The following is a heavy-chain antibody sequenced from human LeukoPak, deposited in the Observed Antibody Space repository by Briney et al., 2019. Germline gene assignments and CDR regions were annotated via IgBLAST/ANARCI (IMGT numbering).Heavy chain of an antibody. CDR1: GYTFTSYY. D-gene: IGHD5-18*01. CDR3: AREDSYGANYYYYYGMDV. CDR2: INPSGGST. V-gene: IGHV1-46*01. Sequence: ASVKVSCKASGYTFTSYYMHWVRQAPGQGLGWMGIINPSGGSTSYAQKFQGRVTMTRDTSTSTVYMELRSLRSDDTAVYYCAREDSYGANYYYYYGMDVWGQGTTVTVSS. J-gene: IGHJ6*02.